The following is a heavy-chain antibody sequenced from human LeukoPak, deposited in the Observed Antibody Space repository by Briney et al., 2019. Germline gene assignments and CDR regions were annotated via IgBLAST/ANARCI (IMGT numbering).Heavy chain of an antibody. D-gene: IGHD6-6*01. J-gene: IGHJ6*03. CDR1: GGSISSYY. Sequence: SETLSLTCTVSGGSISSYYWSWIRQSPGKGLEWIGCIYYGGSTNYNPSLKSQVTISVDTSKNQFSLKLSSVTAADTAVYYCAREPRPSRIATRYYYMDVWGKGTTVTVSS. V-gene: IGHV4-59*01. CDR3: AREPRPSRIATRYYYMDV. CDR2: IYYGGST.